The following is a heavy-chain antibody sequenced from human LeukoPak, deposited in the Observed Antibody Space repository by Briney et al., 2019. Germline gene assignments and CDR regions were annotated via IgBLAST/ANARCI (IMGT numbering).Heavy chain of an antibody. CDR1: GGSISSSNYY. J-gene: IGHJ4*02. CDR3: KRRPVVGAALRTYYFDY. V-gene: IGHV4-39*01. Sequence: SETLSLTCTVSGGSISSSNYYWGWVRQPPGKGLEWIGSIYYGGTTYYNPSLKSRITISVDTSRHQFSLKLSSVTAADTAVYYCKRRPVVGAALRTYYFDYWGQGALVTVSS. D-gene: IGHD1-26*01. CDR2: IYYGGTT.